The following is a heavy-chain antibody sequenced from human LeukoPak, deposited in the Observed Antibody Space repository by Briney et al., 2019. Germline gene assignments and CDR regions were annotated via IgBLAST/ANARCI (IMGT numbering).Heavy chain of an antibody. Sequence: GGSLRLSCTASGFTLGDYATSWVRQAPGKGLEWVGFIRSKAYGGTTEYAASVKGRFTISRDDSKSVAYMQMDSLKTEDTAVYYCTREYGDYPCYYGMDVWGQGTTVTVSS. J-gene: IGHJ6*02. CDR2: IRSKAYGGTT. CDR1: GFTLGDYA. CDR3: TREYGDYPCYYGMDV. V-gene: IGHV3-49*04. D-gene: IGHD4-17*01.